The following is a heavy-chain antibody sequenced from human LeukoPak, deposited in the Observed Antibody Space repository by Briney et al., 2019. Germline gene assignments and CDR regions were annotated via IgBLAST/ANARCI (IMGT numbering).Heavy chain of an antibody. J-gene: IGHJ5*02. CDR2: ITPIFGAA. V-gene: IGHV1-69*05. D-gene: IGHD4-17*01. CDR1: GGTFSRYS. CDR3: ASGKYGLRGWFDP. Sequence: SAKVSRKASGGTFSRYSVTWVRQAPGQGLEWMGGITPIFGAANYAQKFQGRVTITTDESTNTAYMELSSLTSEDTAVYYCASGKYGLRGWFDPWGQGTLVTVSP.